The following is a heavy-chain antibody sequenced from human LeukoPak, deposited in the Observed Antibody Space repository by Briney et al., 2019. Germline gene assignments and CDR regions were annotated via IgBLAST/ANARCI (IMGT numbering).Heavy chain of an antibody. CDR2: ISSSSSTI. Sequence: PGGSLRLSFAASGFTFSSYSMNWVRQAPGKGLEWVSYISSSSSTIYYADSVKGRFTISRDNAKNSLYLQMNSLRAEDTAVYYCARAVYSGSYHVGESDYWGQGTLVTVSS. CDR1: GFTFSSYS. CDR3: ARAVYSGSYHVGESDY. V-gene: IGHV3-48*01. J-gene: IGHJ4*02. D-gene: IGHD1-26*01.